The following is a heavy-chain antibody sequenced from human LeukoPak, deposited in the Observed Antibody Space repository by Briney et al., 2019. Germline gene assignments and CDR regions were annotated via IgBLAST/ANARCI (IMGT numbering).Heavy chain of an antibody. J-gene: IGHJ4*02. CDR2: ISYDGSNK. Sequence: GGSLRLSCAASGFTFTSYAMNWVRQAPGKGLEWVAVISYDGSNKYYADSVKGRFTISRDNSKNTLYLQMSSLGAEDTAVYYCARDALQWRRIGFWGYWGQGTLVTVSS. V-gene: IGHV3-30-3*01. D-gene: IGHD3-16*01. CDR1: GFTFTSYA. CDR3: ARDALQWRRIGFWGY.